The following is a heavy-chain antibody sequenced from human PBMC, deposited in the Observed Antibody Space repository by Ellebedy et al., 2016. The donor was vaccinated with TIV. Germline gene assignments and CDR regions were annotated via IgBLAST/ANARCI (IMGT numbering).Heavy chain of an antibody. CDR3: ARDRGGWLQFGYYFDY. D-gene: IGHD5-24*01. J-gene: IGHJ4*02. CDR2: IYYSGST. Sequence: SETLSLXXTVSGGSISSGGYYWSWIRQPPGKGLEWIGSIYYSGSTYYNPSLKSRVTISVDTSKNQFSLKLSSVTAADTAVYYCARDRGGWLQFGYYFDYWGQGTLVTVSS. V-gene: IGHV4-39*07. CDR1: GGSISSGGYY.